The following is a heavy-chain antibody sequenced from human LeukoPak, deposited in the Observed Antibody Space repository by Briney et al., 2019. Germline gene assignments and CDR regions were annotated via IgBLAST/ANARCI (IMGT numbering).Heavy chain of an antibody. Sequence: PGGSLRLSCAASGFTFSDFWMTWPRQAPGKGLEWVAHIEEDGTDTYYVDSVKGRFTISRDNARDSLYLQMNSLRAEDTALYYCARWNSGWEFDSWGQGTLVSVSS. CDR1: GFTFSDFW. J-gene: IGHJ4*02. V-gene: IGHV3-7*05. CDR3: ARWNSGWEFDS. D-gene: IGHD6-19*01. CDR2: IEEDGTDT.